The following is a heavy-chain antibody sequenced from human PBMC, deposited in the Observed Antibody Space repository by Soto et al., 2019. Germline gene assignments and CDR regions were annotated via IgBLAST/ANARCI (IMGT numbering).Heavy chain of an antibody. V-gene: IGHV3-48*03. CDR2: ISSSGSAI. J-gene: IGHJ4*02. D-gene: IGHD3-22*01. Sequence: PGGSLRLSCAASGFIFSSYELNWVRQAPGKGLEWISYISSSGSAIYYADSVKGRFTISRDNAKKSLYLQMDSLRAEDTAVYYCARSQNMIVVFDSWGQGTLVTVSS. CDR1: GFIFSSYE. CDR3: ARSQNMIVVFDS.